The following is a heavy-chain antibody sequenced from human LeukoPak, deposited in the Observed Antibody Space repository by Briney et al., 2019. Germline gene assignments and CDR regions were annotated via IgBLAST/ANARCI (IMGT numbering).Heavy chain of an antibody. J-gene: IGHJ4*02. Sequence: SVKVSCKASGGTFSSYAISWVRQAPGQGLEWMGGIIPIFGTANYAQKFQGRVTIIADKSTSTAYMELSSLRSEDTAVYYCARAAAGTGYYFDYWGQGTLVTVSS. CDR2: IIPIFGTA. CDR1: GGTFSSYA. D-gene: IGHD6-13*01. V-gene: IGHV1-69*06. CDR3: ARAAAGTGYYFDY.